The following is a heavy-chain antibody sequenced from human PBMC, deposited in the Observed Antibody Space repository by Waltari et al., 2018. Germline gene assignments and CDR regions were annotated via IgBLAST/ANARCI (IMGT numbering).Heavy chain of an antibody. Sequence: EVQLVESGGGLVQPGGSLRLSCAASGFTFSSSWMDWVRQAPGRGLGRVANIKEDGSWKYYGDSVKGRFIIARDNAKNSRYLQMTSLRVEDTAVYYCSRRLDAWGQGTTVTVSS. CDR3: SRRLDA. J-gene: IGHJ6*02. CDR2: IKEDGSWK. CDR1: GFTFSSSW. V-gene: IGHV3-7*01.